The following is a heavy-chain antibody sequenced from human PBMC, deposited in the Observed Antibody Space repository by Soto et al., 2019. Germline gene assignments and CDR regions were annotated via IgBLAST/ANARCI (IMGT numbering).Heavy chain of an antibody. J-gene: IGHJ4*02. V-gene: IGHV3-23*01. CDR3: AKRTCSGGSCPPGSFDY. CDR2: ISTTGGLT. D-gene: IGHD2-15*01. CDR1: GFTFTNYP. Sequence: EVQLLESGGGLVQPGESLRLSCVASGFTFTNYPMSWVRRAPGKGLEWISAISTTGGLTLYADSVKGRFTISRDNSKNTLYLQMSSLRVEDTAVYYCAKRTCSGGSCPPGSFDYWGQGTLVAGSS.